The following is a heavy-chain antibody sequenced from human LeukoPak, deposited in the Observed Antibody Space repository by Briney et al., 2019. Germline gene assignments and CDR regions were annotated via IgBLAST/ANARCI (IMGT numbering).Heavy chain of an antibody. CDR1: GYTFTSYG. Sequence: ASAKVSCKASGYTFTSYGISWVRQAPGQGLEWMGWISAYNGNTNYAQKLQGRVTMTTDTSTSTAYMELRSLRSDDTAVYYCARQGRDYGLPYFDYWGQGTLVTVSS. D-gene: IGHD4-17*01. J-gene: IGHJ4*02. V-gene: IGHV1-18*01. CDR3: ARQGRDYGLPYFDY. CDR2: ISAYNGNT.